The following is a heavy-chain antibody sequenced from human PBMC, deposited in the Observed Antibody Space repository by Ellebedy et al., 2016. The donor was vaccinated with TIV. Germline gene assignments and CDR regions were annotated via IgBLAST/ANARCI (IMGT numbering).Heavy chain of an antibody. CDR1: GGSNSSGSYY. CDR2: LYTSGGT. D-gene: IGHD3/OR15-3a*01. Sequence: SETLSLXCSVAGGSNSSGSYYWSWIRQPAGKGLEWIGRLYTSGGTIYNPSLKSRVTMSVDMSKNQFSLNLRSVTAADAAVYYCARSLGPHYYYCMDVWGKGTTVTVSS. CDR3: ARSLGPHYYYCMDV. J-gene: IGHJ6*03. V-gene: IGHV4-61*02.